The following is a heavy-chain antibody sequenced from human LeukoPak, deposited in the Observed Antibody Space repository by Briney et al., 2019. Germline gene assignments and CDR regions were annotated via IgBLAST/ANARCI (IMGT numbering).Heavy chain of an antibody. Sequence: PSETLSLTCAVYGGSFSGYYWSWIRQPPGKGLEWIGEINHSGSTNYNPSLKSRVTISVDTSKNQFSLKLSSVTAADTAVYYCARGRDIVLMEPFAYMDVWGKGTTVTVSS. CDR2: INHSGST. J-gene: IGHJ6*03. CDR3: ARGRDIVLMEPFAYMDV. CDR1: GGSFSGYY. V-gene: IGHV4-34*01. D-gene: IGHD2-8*01.